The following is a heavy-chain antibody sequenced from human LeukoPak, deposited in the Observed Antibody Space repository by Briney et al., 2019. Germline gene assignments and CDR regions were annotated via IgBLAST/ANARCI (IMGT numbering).Heavy chain of an antibody. CDR3: AKDKYSGSYGPLDY. J-gene: IGHJ4*02. Sequence: GGSLRLSCAASGFTFSNYGMHWVRQAPGKGLEWVAVISYDGSNKYYADSVKGRFTISRDNSKNTLYLQMNSLRAEDTAVYYCAKDKYSGSYGPLDYWGQGTLVTVSS. CDR1: GFTFSNYG. D-gene: IGHD1-26*01. CDR2: ISYDGSNK. V-gene: IGHV3-30*18.